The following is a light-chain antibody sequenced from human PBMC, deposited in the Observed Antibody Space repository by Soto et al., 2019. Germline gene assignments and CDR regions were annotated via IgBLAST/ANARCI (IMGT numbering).Light chain of an antibody. CDR2: TAS. V-gene: IGKV1-5*03. J-gene: IGKJ4*01. Sequence: DIQTTQSPSTPSASVGDRVTITCRASQSISSGLAWYQQKPGKAPKLLIYTASSLESGVPSRFSGSGSGTDFTLTISSLQPDDFATYYCQQYNSYSLTFGGGTKVDIK. CDR1: QSISSG. CDR3: QQYNSYSLT.